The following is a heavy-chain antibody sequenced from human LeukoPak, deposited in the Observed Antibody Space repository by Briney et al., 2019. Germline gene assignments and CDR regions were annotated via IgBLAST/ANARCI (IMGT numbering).Heavy chain of an antibody. V-gene: IGHV3-23*01. CDR3: AKCWGYCSSTSCYTHKRHFDY. Sequence: PGGSLRLSCAASGFTFGSYAMSWVRQAPGKGLEWVSAISGSGGSTYYADSVKGRFTISRDNSKNTLYLQMNSLRAEDTAVYYCAKCWGYCSSTSCYTHKRHFDYWGQGTLVTVSS. D-gene: IGHD2-2*02. CDR2: ISGSGGST. CDR1: GFTFGSYA. J-gene: IGHJ4*02.